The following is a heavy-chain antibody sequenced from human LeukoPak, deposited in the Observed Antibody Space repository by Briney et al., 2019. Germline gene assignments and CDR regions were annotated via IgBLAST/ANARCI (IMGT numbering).Heavy chain of an antibody. CDR1: GGTFSSYA. D-gene: IGHD2-15*01. J-gene: IGHJ4*02. Sequence: SVKVSCKASGGTFSSYAISWVRQAPGQGLEWMGGIIPIFGTANYAQKFQGRVTITTDESTSTAYMELSSLRSEDTAVYYCAREEYCSGGSCCSGYSYYFDYWGQGTLVTVSS. CDR2: IIPIFGTA. V-gene: IGHV1-69*05. CDR3: AREEYCSGGSCCSGYSYYFDY.